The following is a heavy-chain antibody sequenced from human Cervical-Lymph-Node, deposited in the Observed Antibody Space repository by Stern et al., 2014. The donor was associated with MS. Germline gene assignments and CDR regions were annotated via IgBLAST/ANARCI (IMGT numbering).Heavy chain of an antibody. CDR2: ISADSGNT. V-gene: IGHV1-18*01. J-gene: IGHJ4*02. D-gene: IGHD2-8*01. CDR1: GYTFTTYG. CDR3: ARDKMHAFDY. Sequence: VQLLESGTEVKKPGASVLVSCKASGYTFTTYGITWVRQAPGQGLEWMGWISADSGNTKYAQKFQDRVTMTRDTTTGTAYMEVRSLRSEDTAVYYCARDKMHAFDYWGQGTQVTVPS.